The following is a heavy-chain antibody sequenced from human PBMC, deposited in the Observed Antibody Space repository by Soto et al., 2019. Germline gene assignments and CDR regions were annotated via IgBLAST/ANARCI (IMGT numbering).Heavy chain of an antibody. D-gene: IGHD3-10*01. J-gene: IGHJ6*02. CDR2: ITSDGSRT. Sequence: GGCLRLSCAASGVTFSNYWMHWVRKAPGKGLVWVSRITSDGSRTLYADSVKGRFTISRDNAQNTLYLQMSSLRAEDTAVYYCARGGDYGYAMDVWGQGTTVTVSS. CDR3: ARGGDYGYAMDV. V-gene: IGHV3-74*01. CDR1: GVTFSNYW.